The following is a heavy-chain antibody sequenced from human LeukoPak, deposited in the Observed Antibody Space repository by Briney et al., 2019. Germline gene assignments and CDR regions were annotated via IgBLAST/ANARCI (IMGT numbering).Heavy chain of an antibody. V-gene: IGHV3-21*01. CDR2: ISSSSSYI. D-gene: IGHD2-15*01. CDR3: ARDYSGANWFDP. CDR1: GFTVSSNY. J-gene: IGHJ5*02. Sequence: PGGSLRLSCAASGFTVSSNYMSWVRQAPGKGLEWVSSISSSSSYIYYADSVKGRFTISRDNAKNSLYLQMNSLRAEDTAVYYCARDYSGANWFDPWGQGTLVTVSS.